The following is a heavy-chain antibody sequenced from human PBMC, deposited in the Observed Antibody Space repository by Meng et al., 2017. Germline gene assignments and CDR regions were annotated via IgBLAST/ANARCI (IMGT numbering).Heavy chain of an antibody. CDR1: GFSLSTSGVG. V-gene: IGHV2-5*02. Sequence: QTNLNESGPTLVKPQQTLTLTCTFSGFSLSTSGVGVGWVRQPPGKALEWLALIYWDDDKRYSPSLESRLTITKDTSKNQVVLTMTNMDPVDTATYYCAHRLGFTKPFVYWGQGTLVTVSS. CDR2: IYWDDDK. CDR3: AHRLGFTKPFVY. J-gene: IGHJ4*02. D-gene: IGHD2-8*01.